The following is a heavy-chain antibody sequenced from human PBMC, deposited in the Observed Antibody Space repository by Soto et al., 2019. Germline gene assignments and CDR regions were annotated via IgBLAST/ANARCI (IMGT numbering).Heavy chain of an antibody. V-gene: IGHV4-34*01. Sequence: SETLSLTCAVYGGSFSGYYWSWIRQPPGKGLEWIGEINHSGSTNYNPSLKSRVTISVDTSKNQFSLKLSSVTAADTAVYYCARSHYRMGYSSSWYGYFQHWGQGTLVTVSS. CDR3: ARSHYRMGYSSSWYGYFQH. CDR1: GGSFSGYY. CDR2: INHSGST. D-gene: IGHD6-13*01. J-gene: IGHJ1*01.